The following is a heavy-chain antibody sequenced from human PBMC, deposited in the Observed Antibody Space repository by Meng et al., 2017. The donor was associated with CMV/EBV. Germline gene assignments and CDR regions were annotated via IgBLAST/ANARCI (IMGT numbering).Heavy chain of an antibody. J-gene: IGHJ5*02. Sequence: QGKLVQSGAKVTKPGASVKVSCKASGYTLTGYYMHWVRQAPGQGLEWMGWINPNSGGTNYAQKFQGRVTMTRDTSISTAYMELSRLRSDDTAVYYCARGPLGEYSNYDAPWGQGTLVTSPQ. V-gene: IGHV1-2*02. CDR2: INPNSGGT. CDR3: ARGPLGEYSNYDAP. CDR1: GYTLTGYY. D-gene: IGHD4-11*01.